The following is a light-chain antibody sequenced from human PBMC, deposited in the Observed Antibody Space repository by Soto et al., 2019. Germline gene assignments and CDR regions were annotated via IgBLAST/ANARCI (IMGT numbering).Light chain of an antibody. CDR2: SAS. CDR1: QSVSSN. V-gene: IGKV3-15*01. Sequence: EIVMTQSPATLSVSPGERATLSCRASQSVSSNLAWYQQKPGQAPRLLIYSASPRATGIPARFSGSGSGTEFTLTISSRQSADFAVYYCQQYNNWPRTFGQGTKVDI. J-gene: IGKJ1*01. CDR3: QQYNNWPRT.